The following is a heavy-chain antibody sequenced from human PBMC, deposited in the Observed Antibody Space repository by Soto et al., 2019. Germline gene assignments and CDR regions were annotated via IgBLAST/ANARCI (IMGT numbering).Heavy chain of an antibody. V-gene: IGHV1-18*01. J-gene: IGHJ6*03. CDR2: ISAYNGNT. CDR3: ARLGNCSSTSCYLSYMDV. CDR1: GYTFTSYG. Sequence: ASVKVSCKASGYTFTSYGISWVRQAPGQGLEWMGWISAYNGNTNYAQKLQGRVTMTTDTSTSTAYMELRSLRSDDTAVYYCARLGNCSSTSCYLSYMDVWGKRTKVTVSS. D-gene: IGHD2-2*01.